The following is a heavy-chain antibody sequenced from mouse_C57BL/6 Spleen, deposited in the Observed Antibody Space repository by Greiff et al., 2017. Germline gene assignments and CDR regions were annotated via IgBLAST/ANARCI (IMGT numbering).Heavy chain of an antibody. Sequence: QVQLQQSGAELVRPGTSVKMSCKASGYTFTNYWIGWAKQRPGHGLEWIGDIYPGGGYANYNEKFKGKATLTADKSSCTAYMQFSSLTSEDSAIYDCARGGYYFDYWGQGTTLTVAS. V-gene: IGHV1-63*01. CDR2: IYPGGGYA. CDR1: GYTFTNYW. CDR3: ARGGYYFDY. J-gene: IGHJ2*01.